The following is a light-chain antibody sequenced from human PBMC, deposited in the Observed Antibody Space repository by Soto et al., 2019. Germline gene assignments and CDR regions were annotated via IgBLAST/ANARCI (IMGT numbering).Light chain of an antibody. V-gene: IGKV4-1*01. Sequence: DIVMTQSPDSLAVSLGERATINCKSSPSVLYSSNNKNYLAWYQQRPGQPPKLLIYWASTRESGVPDRFSGSGSGTDFTLTITSLQAEDVAVSYCQQYESTPPTFGQGTKFEIK. CDR2: WAS. CDR1: PSVLYSSNNKNY. CDR3: QQYESTPPT. J-gene: IGKJ2*01.